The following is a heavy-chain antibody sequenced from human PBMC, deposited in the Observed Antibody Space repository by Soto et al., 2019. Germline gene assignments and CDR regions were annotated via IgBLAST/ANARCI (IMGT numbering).Heavy chain of an antibody. J-gene: IGHJ4*02. V-gene: IGHV4-61*01. CDR2: IYYTGST. CDR1: GGSVSSDTHY. Sequence: PSETLSLTCTVSGGSVSSDTHYWSWIRQPPGKRLEWIGYIYYTGSTNYNPSLKSRVSFSVDTSKNQFSLKLSSVTAADTAVYYCARYYCSSDTCYYFDYWGQGALVTVSS. CDR3: ARYYCSSDTCYYFDY. D-gene: IGHD2-2*01.